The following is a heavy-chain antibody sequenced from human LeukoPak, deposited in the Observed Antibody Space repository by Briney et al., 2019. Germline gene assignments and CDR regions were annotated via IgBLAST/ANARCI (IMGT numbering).Heavy chain of an antibody. CDR2: IYSDGST. Sequence: GGSLRLSCAASGFTVRSNYMSWVRQAPGKGLEWVSEIYSDGSTYYAASVKGRFSISRDNSKNTVYLQMNSLRAEDRAVYYCARELREHGVFDIWGQGTMVTVSS. CDR3: ARELREHGVFDI. V-gene: IGHV3-53*01. CDR1: GFTVRSNY. J-gene: IGHJ3*02. D-gene: IGHD1-26*01.